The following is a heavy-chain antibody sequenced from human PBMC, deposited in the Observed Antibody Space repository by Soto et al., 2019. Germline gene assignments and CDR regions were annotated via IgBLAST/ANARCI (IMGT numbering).Heavy chain of an antibody. D-gene: IGHD2-15*01. CDR1: GFAVSRSY. J-gene: IGHJ3*02. CDR3: ARDGEYGSAGSCYPFAFDI. CDR2: IYSGGNT. V-gene: IGHV3-53*01. Sequence: GGSLRLSCAASGFAVSRSYMSWVRQAPGKGLEWVSVIYSGGNTYYPDSVKGRFTISRDNSKNTLYLQMNSLRAEDTAVYYCARDGEYGSAGSCYPFAFDIWGQWTMVTVSS.